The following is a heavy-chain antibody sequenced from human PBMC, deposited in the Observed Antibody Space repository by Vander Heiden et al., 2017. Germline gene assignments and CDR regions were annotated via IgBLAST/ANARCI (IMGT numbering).Heavy chain of an antibody. D-gene: IGHD3-22*01. CDR1: RFTFTSYA. Sequence: EVQLLEYGGGVVQPGGSLRLSCAASRFTFTSYAMSWVRHAPGKGLELVSASSGSGGSTYYADSGKGRFTISRDNSKNTLYLQMNSLRAEDTAVYYCAKNKRCSSGHYFDIWGQGKMVTVSS. CDR3: AKNKRCSSGHYFDI. V-gene: IGHV3-23*01. J-gene: IGHJ3*02. CDR2: SSGSGGST.